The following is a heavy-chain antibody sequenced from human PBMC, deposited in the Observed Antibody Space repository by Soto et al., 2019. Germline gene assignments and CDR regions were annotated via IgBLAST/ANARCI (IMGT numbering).Heavy chain of an antibody. J-gene: IGHJ4*02. Sequence: QVQLLQSGAEVTEPGASVKLSCKASGFTFSTHGLTWVRQAPGQGLEWMRWHFAISWSTIYAQNYQVTFTVTTDRSTNTGYLELRSLTSHDTALYYCARVAGYGSGSRHFDTWGQGSLVIVS. CDR3: ARVAGYGSGSRHFDT. CDR1: GFTFSTHG. V-gene: IGHV1-18*01. CDR2: HFAISWST. D-gene: IGHD3-10*01.